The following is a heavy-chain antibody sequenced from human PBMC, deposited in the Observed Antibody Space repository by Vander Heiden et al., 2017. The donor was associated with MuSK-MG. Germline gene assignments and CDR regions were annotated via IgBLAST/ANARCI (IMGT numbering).Heavy chain of an antibody. Sequence: QVQLQQWGAGLLKPSETLSLTCAVYGGSFSGYYWSWIRQPPGKGLEWIGEINHSGSTNYNPSLKSRVTISVDTSKNQFSLKLSSVTAADTAVYYCAVPGIAVAVNRGAFDIWGQGTMVTVSS. CDR1: GGSFSGYY. V-gene: IGHV4-34*01. J-gene: IGHJ3*02. D-gene: IGHD6-19*01. CDR3: AVPGIAVAVNRGAFDI. CDR2: INHSGST.